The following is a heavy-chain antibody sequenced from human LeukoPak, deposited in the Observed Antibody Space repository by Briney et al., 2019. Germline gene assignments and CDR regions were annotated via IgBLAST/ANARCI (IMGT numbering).Heavy chain of an antibody. CDR3: ARDPYYYDSSGYYRHFDY. V-gene: IGHV4-4*02. D-gene: IGHD3-22*01. J-gene: IGHJ4*02. Sequence: SGTLSLTCAVSGGSISSSNWWSWVRQPPGKGLEWIGSIYYSGSTYYNPSLKSRVTISVDTSKNQFSLKLSSVTAADTAVYYCARDPYYYDSSGYYRHFDYWGQGTLVTVSS. CDR2: IYYSGST. CDR1: GGSISSSNW.